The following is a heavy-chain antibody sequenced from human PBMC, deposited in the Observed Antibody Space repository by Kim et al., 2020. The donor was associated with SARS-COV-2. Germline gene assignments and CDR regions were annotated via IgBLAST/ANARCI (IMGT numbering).Heavy chain of an antibody. Sequence: NDARKFQGRVTRTRDPSISTAYMELSRLRSDDTAVYYCARESSSAEYFQHWGQGTLVTVSS. J-gene: IGHJ1*01. V-gene: IGHV1-2*02. D-gene: IGHD6-13*01. CDR3: ARESSSAEYFQH.